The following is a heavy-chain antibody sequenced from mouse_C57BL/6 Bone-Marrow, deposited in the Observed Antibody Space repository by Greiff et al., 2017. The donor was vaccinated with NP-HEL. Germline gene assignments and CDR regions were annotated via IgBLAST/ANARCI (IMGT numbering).Heavy chain of an antibody. J-gene: IGHJ2*01. D-gene: IGHD1-1*01. V-gene: IGHV2-9-1*01. Sequence: QVQLKQSGPGLVAPSQSLSITCTVSGFSLTSYAISWVRQPPGKGLEWLGVIWTGGGTNYNSALKSRLSISKDNSKSQVFLKMNSLQTDDTARYYCARNPITTVVASYYFDYWGQGTTLTVSS. CDR1: GFSLTSYA. CDR3: ARNPITTVVASYYFDY. CDR2: IWTGGGT.